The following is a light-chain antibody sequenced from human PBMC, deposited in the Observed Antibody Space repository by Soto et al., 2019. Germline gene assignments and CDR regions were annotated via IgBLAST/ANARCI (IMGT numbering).Light chain of an antibody. CDR1: QSVSSN. V-gene: IGKV3-20*01. CDR3: QRYGSSPRIT. CDR2: GAS. J-gene: IGKJ5*01. Sequence: DIVLTQSPSTLSLSPGEGATLSCRASQSVSSNLAWYQQKPGQAPRLLIYGASTRATGIPDRFSGSGSGTDFTLTISRLEPEDFAVYFCQRYGSSPRITFGQGTRLEVK.